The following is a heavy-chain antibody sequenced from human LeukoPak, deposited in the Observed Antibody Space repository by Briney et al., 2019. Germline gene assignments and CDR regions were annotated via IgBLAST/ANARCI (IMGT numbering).Heavy chain of an antibody. D-gene: IGHD2-2*01. V-gene: IGHV1-2*02. J-gene: IGHJ3*02. CDR1: GYTFTGYY. CDR3: ANVDIVVVPAALGAFDI. Sequence: ASVKVSCKASGYTFTGYYMHWVRQAPGQGLEWMGWINPNSGGTNYAQKFQGRVTITTDESTSTAYMELSSLRSEDTAVYYCANVDIVVVPAALGAFDIWGQGTMVTVSS. CDR2: INPNSGGT.